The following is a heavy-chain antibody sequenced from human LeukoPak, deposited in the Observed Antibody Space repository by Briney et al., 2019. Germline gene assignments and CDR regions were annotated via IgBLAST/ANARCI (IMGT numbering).Heavy chain of an antibody. Sequence: GGSLKLSCAASGFIFSNYAMSWVRQVPGRGLEWVSTISSRGDSTYVADSVKGRFTISRDNSKNSLYLQMNTVRAEDTAVYYCVKGPRPDITVAHTVENWGQGTLVTVSS. CDR2: ISSRGDST. J-gene: IGHJ4*02. CDR1: GFIFSNYA. V-gene: IGHV3-23*01. CDR3: VKGPRPDITVAHTVEN. D-gene: IGHD6-19*01.